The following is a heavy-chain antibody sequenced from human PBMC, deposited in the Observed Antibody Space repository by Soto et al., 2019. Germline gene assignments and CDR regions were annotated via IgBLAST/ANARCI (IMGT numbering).Heavy chain of an antibody. CDR3: ARRDQIAYYYGMDV. J-gene: IGHJ6*02. Sequence: EVQLVESGGGLVQPGGSLRLSCAVSGFTFSSDWMNWVRQAPGKGLVWVSRINSDGSSTSYVDSVKGRFTISRDNAKNTLYLQMNSLRAEDTAVYYCARRDQIAYYYGMDVWGQGTTVTVSS. CDR2: INSDGSST. CDR1: GFTFSSDW. D-gene: IGHD2-21*01. V-gene: IGHV3-74*01.